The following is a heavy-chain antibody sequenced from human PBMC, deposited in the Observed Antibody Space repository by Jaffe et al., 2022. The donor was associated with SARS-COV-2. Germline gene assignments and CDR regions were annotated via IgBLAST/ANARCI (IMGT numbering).Heavy chain of an antibody. D-gene: IGHD6-13*01. V-gene: IGHV3-23*04. J-gene: IGHJ4*02. CDR2: ISGTGGST. CDR1: GFTFSSYA. CDR3: AKGGRAAAGPIYSDS. Sequence: EVQLVESGGGLVQPGGSLRLSCATSGFTFSSYAMTWVRQAPGKGLEWVSGISGTGGSTYYTDSVKGRFTMSRDNSENTLYLQMNSLRAEDAAVYYCAKGGRAAAGPIYSDSWGQGTLVTVSS.